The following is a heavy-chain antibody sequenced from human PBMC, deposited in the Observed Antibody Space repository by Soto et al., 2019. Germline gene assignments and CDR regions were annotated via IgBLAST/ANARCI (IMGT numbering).Heavy chain of an antibody. CDR1: GFTFSSYA. CDR2: ISSNGGST. CDR3: VKDSTPDSSGYSHYFDY. J-gene: IGHJ4*01. V-gene: IGHV3-64D*06. Sequence: GGSLRLSCSASGFTFSSYAMHWVRQAPGKGLEYVSAISSNGGSTYYADSVKGRFTISRDNSKNTLYLQMSSLRAEDTAVYYCVKDSTPDSSGYSHYFDYWGHRTLVTVSS. D-gene: IGHD3-22*01.